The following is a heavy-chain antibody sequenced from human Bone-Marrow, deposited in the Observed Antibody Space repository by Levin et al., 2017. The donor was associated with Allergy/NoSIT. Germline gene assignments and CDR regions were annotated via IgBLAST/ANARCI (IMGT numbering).Heavy chain of an antibody. V-gene: IGHV4-39*01. J-gene: IGHJ4*02. D-gene: IGHD6-6*01. Sequence: MSSETLSLTCTVSTASISSGPYYWGWIRQPPGKGLEWIRNIYSSGKTSYNPSISSRVTISIDTSKNQFSLKLTSVTAADTAVYYCASLFEYSSSSFDYWGQGSLVTVSS. CDR2: IYSSGKT. CDR1: TASISSGPYY. CDR3: ASLFEYSSSSFDY.